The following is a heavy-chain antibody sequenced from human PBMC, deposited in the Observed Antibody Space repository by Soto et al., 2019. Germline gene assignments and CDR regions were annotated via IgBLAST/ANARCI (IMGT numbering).Heavy chain of an antibody. J-gene: IGHJ6*02. CDR2: INPSGGST. CDR3: ARDGGSYSGYYYGMDF. V-gene: IGHV1-46*03. D-gene: IGHD1-26*01. CDR1: GYTFTSYY. Sequence: GASVKVSCKASGYTFTSYYMHWVRQAPGQGLEWMGIINPSGGSTSYAQKFQGRVTMTRDTSTSTVYMELSSLRSEDTAVYYCARDGGSYSGYYYGMDFWGQGTTVTVSS.